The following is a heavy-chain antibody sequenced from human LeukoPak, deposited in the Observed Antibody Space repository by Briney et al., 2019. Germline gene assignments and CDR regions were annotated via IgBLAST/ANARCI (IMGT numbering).Heavy chain of an antibody. J-gene: IGHJ5*02. CDR1: GGTFSSYA. Sequence: GASVKVSCKASGGTFSSYAISWVRQAPGQGLEWMGRIIPIFGTANYAQKFQGRVTITTDESTSTAYMELSGLRSEDTAVYYCARAGSEVAKTPWYWFDPWGQGTLVTVSS. CDR2: IIPIFGTA. V-gene: IGHV1-69*05. D-gene: IGHD1-26*01. CDR3: ARAGSEVAKTPWYWFDP.